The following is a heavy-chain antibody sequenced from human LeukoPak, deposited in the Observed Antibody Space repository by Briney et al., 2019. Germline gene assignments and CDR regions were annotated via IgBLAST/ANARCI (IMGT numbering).Heavy chain of an antibody. Sequence: GSLRLSCAASGFTFSSYGMHWVRQAPGKGLEWVAFIRYDGSNKYYADSVKGRFTISRDNSKNTLYLQMNSLRAEDTAVYYCANDCSSTSCYSGPGGAFDIWDQGTMVTVSS. J-gene: IGHJ3*02. V-gene: IGHV3-30*02. CDR1: GFTFSSYG. D-gene: IGHD2-2*01. CDR3: ANDCSSTSCYSGPGGAFDI. CDR2: IRYDGSNK.